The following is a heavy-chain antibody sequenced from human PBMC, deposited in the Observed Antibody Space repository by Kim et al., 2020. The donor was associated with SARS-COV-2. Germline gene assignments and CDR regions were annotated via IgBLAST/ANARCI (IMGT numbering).Heavy chain of an antibody. CDR3: ARGGLRGVGTIDP. D-gene: IGHD3-10*01. J-gene: IGHJ5*02. Sequence: YEQKLQGKVTMTTDTSTSTAYMELRSLRSDDTAVYYCARGGLRGVGTIDPWGQGTLVTVSS. V-gene: IGHV1-18*01.